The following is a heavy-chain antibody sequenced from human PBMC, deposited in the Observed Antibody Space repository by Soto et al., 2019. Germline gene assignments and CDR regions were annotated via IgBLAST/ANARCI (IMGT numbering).Heavy chain of an antibody. CDR1: GGSITLYY. CDR2: MYSSGST. J-gene: IGHJ4*02. D-gene: IGHD4-17*01. V-gene: IGHV4-59*01. Sequence: SETLSLTCTVSGGSITLYYWNWIRRSPGKGLEWIGYMYSSGSTNYRSSLKSRVTISGDTSKNQFSLRLRSVTAADTAVYFCARSTGDGDSYFDYWGQGALVIVSS. CDR3: ARSTGDGDSYFDY.